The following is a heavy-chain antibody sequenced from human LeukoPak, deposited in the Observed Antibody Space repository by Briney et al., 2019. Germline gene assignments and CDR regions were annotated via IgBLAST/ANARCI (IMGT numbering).Heavy chain of an antibody. J-gene: IGHJ4*02. CDR3: ARLTQKVNGNFDY. V-gene: IGHV5-51*01. D-gene: IGHD3-22*01. Sequence: GESLKIPCKASGYSFTTYWIGWVRQMSGKGLEWMGIIYPSDSDTRYSQSFQGQVTISADKSTSTAYLQWSSLKASDTAIYYCARLTQKVNGNFDYWGQGTLVTVSS. CDR1: GYSFTTYW. CDR2: IYPSDSDT.